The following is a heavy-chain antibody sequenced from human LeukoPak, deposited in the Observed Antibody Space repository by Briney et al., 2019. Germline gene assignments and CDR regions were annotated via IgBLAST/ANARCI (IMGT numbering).Heavy chain of an antibody. CDR1: GFTFSSYG. J-gene: IGHJ4*02. CDR2: ISYGGSNK. Sequence: GGSLRLSCAASGFTFSSYGMHWVRQAPGKGLEWVAVISYGGSNKYYADSVKGRFTISRDNSKNTLYLQMNSLRAEDTAVYYCAKGFRFGSGGYFDSWGQGTLVTVSS. D-gene: IGHD1-26*01. CDR3: AKGFRFGSGGYFDS. V-gene: IGHV3-30*18.